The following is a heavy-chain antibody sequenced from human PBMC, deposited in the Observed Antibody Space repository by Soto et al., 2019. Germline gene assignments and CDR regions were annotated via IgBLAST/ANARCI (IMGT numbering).Heavy chain of an antibody. D-gene: IGHD6-19*01. CDR2: IWYDGSNK. CDR1: GFTFSSYG. CDR3: ERCSEVRRVFGY. Sequence: QVQLVESGGGVDQPGRSLRLSCAASGFTFSSYGMHWVRQAPGKGLEWVAVIWYDGSNKYYADSVKGRFTISRANTKNAPYLELNILRADDTAVYYGERCSEVRRVFGYWGQGGLVIVT. V-gene: IGHV3-33*03. J-gene: IGHJ4*02.